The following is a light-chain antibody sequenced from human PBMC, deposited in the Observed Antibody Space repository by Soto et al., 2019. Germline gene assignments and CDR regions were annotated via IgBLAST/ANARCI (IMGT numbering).Light chain of an antibody. Sequence: DGVMTQSPLSLPVTLGQPASISCRSSQSIAYSDGNTYLNWFHQRPDQSPRRLIYKVSNRDSGVPDRLSSSGSGTDFTRTISRVQAEDVGVNCCMQGAQWPRTFGGGTKVEIQ. V-gene: IGKV2-30*01. CDR1: QSIAYSDGNTY. J-gene: IGKJ4*01. CDR2: KVS. CDR3: MQGAQWPRT.